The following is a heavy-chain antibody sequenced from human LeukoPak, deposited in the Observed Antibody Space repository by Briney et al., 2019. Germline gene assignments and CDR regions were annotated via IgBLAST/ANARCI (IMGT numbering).Heavy chain of an antibody. CDR3: AKERATAMVNIDY. CDR1: GFTFLSSG. CDR2: IRYDGSNK. D-gene: IGHD5-18*01. V-gene: IGHV3-30*02. J-gene: IGHJ4*02. Sequence: GGSLRLSCAASGFTFLSSGMHGVRQAPGKGLEWVAFIRYDGSNKYYADSVKGRFTISRDNSKSTLFLQMNSLRAEDTAVYYCAKERATAMVNIDYWGQGTLVTVSS.